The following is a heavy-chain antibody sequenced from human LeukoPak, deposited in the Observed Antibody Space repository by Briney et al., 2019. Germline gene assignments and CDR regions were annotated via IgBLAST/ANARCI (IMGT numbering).Heavy chain of an antibody. V-gene: IGHV4-4*07. CDR1: GGSISSYY. D-gene: IGHD2-15*01. CDR3: ARDGYCSGGSCYSGYAFDI. Sequence: SETLSLTCTVSGGSISSYYWSWIRQPAGKGLELIGRIYTSGSTNYNPSLKGRVTMSVDTSKNQFSLKLSSVTAADTAVYYCARDGYCSGGSCYSGYAFDIWGQGTMVTVSS. J-gene: IGHJ3*02. CDR2: IYTSGST.